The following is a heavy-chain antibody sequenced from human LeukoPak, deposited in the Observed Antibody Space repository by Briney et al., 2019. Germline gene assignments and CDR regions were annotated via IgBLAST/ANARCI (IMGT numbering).Heavy chain of an antibody. D-gene: IGHD3-10*01. J-gene: IGHJ6*02. CDR3: ARLRYYGSGSYSSNYYYGMDV. Sequence: SETLSLTCTVSGGSISSYYWSWIRQPPGKGLEWIGYIYYSGSTNYNPSLKSRVTISVDTSKNQFPLKLSSVTAADTAVYYCARLRYYGSGSYSSNYYYGMDVWGQGTTVTVSS. CDR1: GGSISSYY. V-gene: IGHV4-59*08. CDR2: IYYSGST.